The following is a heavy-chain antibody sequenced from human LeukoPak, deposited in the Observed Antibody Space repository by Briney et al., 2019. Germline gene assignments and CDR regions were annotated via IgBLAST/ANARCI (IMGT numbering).Heavy chain of an antibody. Sequence: PGGSLILSCAVSGVTVSSNHMSWVRQAPGKGLEWVSAIYSGGGTYYADSVKGRFTLSRDISKNTLYLQMNSLRVEDTAVYYCVRDVSWGQGTLVSASS. CDR1: GVTVSSNH. CDR2: IYSGGGT. D-gene: IGHD3-16*02. J-gene: IGHJ4*02. CDR3: VRDVS. V-gene: IGHV3-66*01.